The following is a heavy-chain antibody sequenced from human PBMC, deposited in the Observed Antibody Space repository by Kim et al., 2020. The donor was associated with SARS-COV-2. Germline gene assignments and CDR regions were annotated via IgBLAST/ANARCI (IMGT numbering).Heavy chain of an antibody. J-gene: IGHJ4*02. D-gene: IGHD2-21*02. V-gene: IGHV3-30*04. CDR1: GFTFSSYA. CDR3: ARDPCGGDCLGDY. CDR2: ISYDGSNK. Sequence: GGFLRLSCAASGFTFSSYAMHWVRQAPGKGLEWVAVISYDGSNKYYADSVKGRFTISRDNSKNTLYLQMNSLRAEDTAVYYCARDPCGGDCLGDYWGQGTLVTVSS.